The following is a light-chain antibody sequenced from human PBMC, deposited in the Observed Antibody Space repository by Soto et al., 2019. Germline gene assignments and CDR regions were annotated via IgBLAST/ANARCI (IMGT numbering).Light chain of an antibody. CDR3: QQNGNSFT. J-gene: IGKJ3*01. V-gene: IGKV3-20*01. CDR2: GAS. Sequence: IAVSQSPGTLSLTPGGSATLSCRASQTVNSNYLAWYQQKPGQAPRLLIYGASSRATGIPDMFSGSGSGTYFPLTISGLEPEDFADYYCQQNGNSFTFGPGTKVDI. CDR1: QTVNSNY.